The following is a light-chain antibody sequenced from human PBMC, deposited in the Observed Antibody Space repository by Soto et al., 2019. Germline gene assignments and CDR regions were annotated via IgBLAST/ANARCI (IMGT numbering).Light chain of an antibody. CDR2: EVN. CDR1: SSDVGGYNY. CDR3: SSYAGSSNV. V-gene: IGLV2-8*01. Sequence: QPALTQPPSASGSPGQSVAISCTGTSSDVGGYNYVSWYQQHPGEAPKLMIYEVNKRPSGVPDRFSGSKSGNTASLTVSGLQAEDEADYYCSSYAGSSNVFGTGTKVTVL. J-gene: IGLJ1*01.